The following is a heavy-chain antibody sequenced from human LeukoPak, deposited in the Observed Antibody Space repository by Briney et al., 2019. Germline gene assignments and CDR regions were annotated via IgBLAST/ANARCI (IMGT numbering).Heavy chain of an antibody. D-gene: IGHD4-11*01. CDR1: GFTFSSYA. V-gene: IGHV3-30-3*01. CDR3: ARSRNDYSNPYYYYYYMDV. Sequence: GRSLRLSCAASGFTFSSYAMHWVRQAPGKGLEWVAVISYDGSNKYYADSVKGRFTISRDNSKNTLYLQMNSLRAEDTAVYYCARSRNDYSNPYYYYYYMDVWGKGTTVTVSS. J-gene: IGHJ6*03. CDR2: ISYDGSNK.